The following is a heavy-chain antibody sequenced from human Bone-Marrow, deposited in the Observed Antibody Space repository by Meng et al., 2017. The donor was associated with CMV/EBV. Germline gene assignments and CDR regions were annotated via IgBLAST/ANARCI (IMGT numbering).Heavy chain of an antibody. D-gene: IGHD1-1*01. CDR1: GYTFTRHW. J-gene: IGHJ5*02. CDR2: INPSDGSR. CDR3: ARDLSNVNNWWPDP. V-gene: IGHV1-46*01. Sequence: ASVKVSCKTSGYTFTRHWMHWVRQAPGQGLEWMGIINPSDGSRSYAQKFQGRVTLTRDTSTSTVYMDLTSLRSEDTAVYYCARDLSNVNNWWPDPWGQGSLVTFSS.